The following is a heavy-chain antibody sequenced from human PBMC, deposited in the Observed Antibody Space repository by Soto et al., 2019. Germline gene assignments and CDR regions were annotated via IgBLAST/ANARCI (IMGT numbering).Heavy chain of an antibody. CDR1: GFTFSSYS. J-gene: IGHJ4*02. CDR2: ISSSSSYI. Sequence: GGSLILSCAASGFTFSSYSMNWVRQAPGKGLEWVSSISSSSSYIYYADSVKGRFTISRDNAKNSLYLQMNSLRAEDTAVYYCARDQVTIVRAILAFDYWGQGTLVTVSS. CDR3: ARDQVTIVRAILAFDY. V-gene: IGHV3-21*01. D-gene: IGHD1-26*01.